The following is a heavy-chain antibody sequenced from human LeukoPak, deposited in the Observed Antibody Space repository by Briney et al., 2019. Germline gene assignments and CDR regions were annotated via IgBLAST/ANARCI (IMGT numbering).Heavy chain of an antibody. CDR2: ISYEGTIK. CDR3: AREYDLVTGLDY. J-gene: IGHJ4*02. V-gene: IGHV3-30*03. D-gene: IGHD3-9*01. Sequence: GGSLRLSCAASGFTLSTYGMHWVRQAPGKGLEWVTFISYEGTIKRYADSVKGRFTISRDNSKNTLYLQMSSLRVDDTALYYCAREYDLVTGLDYWGQGTLVTVSS. CDR1: GFTLSTYG.